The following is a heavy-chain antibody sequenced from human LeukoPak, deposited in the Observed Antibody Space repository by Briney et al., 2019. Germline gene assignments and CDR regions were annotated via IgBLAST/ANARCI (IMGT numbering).Heavy chain of an antibody. CDR3: TTDLGTYYHGSQRLIPIDY. V-gene: IGHV3-15*01. J-gene: IGHJ4*02. CDR2: IKSKTDGETT. Sequence: PGGSLRPSCADSGFTFTNAWMSWVRQAPGKGLEWIGRIKSKTDGETTNYAEPVRGRFTISRDDSKSAVYLQMNSLKIEDTAVYYCTTDLGTYYHGSQRLIPIDYWGQGTLVTVSS. D-gene: IGHD3-10*01. CDR1: GFTFTNAW.